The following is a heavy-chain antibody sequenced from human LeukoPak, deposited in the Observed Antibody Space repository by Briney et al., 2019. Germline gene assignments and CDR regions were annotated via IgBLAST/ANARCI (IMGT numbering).Heavy chain of an antibody. CDR2: INHSGST. D-gene: IGHD3-10*01. J-gene: IGHJ6*03. Sequence: PSETLSLTRAVYGGSFSGYYWSWIRQPPGKGLEWIGEINHSGSTNYNPSLKSRVTISVDTSKNQFSLKLSSVTAADTAVYYCARPYYYGSGSYYYMDVWGKGTTVTVSS. V-gene: IGHV4-34*01. CDR3: ARPYYYGSGSYYYMDV. CDR1: GGSFSGYY.